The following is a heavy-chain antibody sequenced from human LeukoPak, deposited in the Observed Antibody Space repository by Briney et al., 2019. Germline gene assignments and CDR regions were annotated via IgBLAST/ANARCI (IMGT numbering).Heavy chain of an antibody. V-gene: IGHV4-59*12. CDR1: GGSISNYY. J-gene: IGHJ4*02. CDR2: IYYSGST. D-gene: IGHD3-10*01. Sequence: SETLSLTCTVSGGSISNYYWSWIRQPPGKGLEWIGYIYYSGSTNYNPSLKSRVTISVDTSKNQFSLKLSSVTAADTAVYYCARGITMVRGAYDYWGQGTLVTVSS. CDR3: ARGITMVRGAYDY.